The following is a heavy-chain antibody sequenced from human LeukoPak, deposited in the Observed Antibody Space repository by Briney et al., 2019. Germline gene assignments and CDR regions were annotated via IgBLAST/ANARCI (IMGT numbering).Heavy chain of an antibody. CDR3: ARARYCSSTSCPSPYYYYYMDV. CDR1: GYSFTNYW. V-gene: IGHV5-51*01. J-gene: IGHJ6*03. Sequence: GESLKISCKGSGYSFTNYWIGWVRQMPGKGLEWMGIIYPGDSDTRYSPSFQGRVTISADKSISTAYLQRSSLKASDSAMYYCARARYCSSTSCPSPYYYYYMDVWGKGTTVTVSS. D-gene: IGHD2-2*01. CDR2: IYPGDSDT.